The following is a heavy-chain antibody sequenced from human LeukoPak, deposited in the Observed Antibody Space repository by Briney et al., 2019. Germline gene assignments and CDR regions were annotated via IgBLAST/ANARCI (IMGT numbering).Heavy chain of an antibody. CDR1: GFTFDDYA. Sequence: GGSLRLSCAASGFTFDDYAMQWVRQPPGKSLEWVSLISGGGGSTYYAVSVRGRFTVSRDNSKNSLYLQMNSLRTEDTALYYCAKDISRNFVVVPAADYWGQGTLVTVSS. CDR2: ISGGGGST. J-gene: IGHJ4*02. CDR3: AKDISRNFVVVPAADY. D-gene: IGHD2-2*01. V-gene: IGHV3-43*02.